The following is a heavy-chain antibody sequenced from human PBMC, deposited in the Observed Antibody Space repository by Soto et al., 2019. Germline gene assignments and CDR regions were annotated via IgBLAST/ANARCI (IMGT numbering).Heavy chain of an antibody. CDR1: GGSISSGGYY. Sequence: PSETLSLTCTVSGGSISSGGYYWSWIRQHPGKGLEWIGYIYYSGSTYYNPSLKSRVTISVDTSKNQFSLKLSSVTAADAAVYYCARPKSGEDSGYVWIPPYYYYGMDVWGQGTTVTVSS. D-gene: IGHD5-12*01. CDR3: ARPKSGEDSGYVWIPPYYYYGMDV. J-gene: IGHJ6*02. CDR2: IYYSGST. V-gene: IGHV4-31*03.